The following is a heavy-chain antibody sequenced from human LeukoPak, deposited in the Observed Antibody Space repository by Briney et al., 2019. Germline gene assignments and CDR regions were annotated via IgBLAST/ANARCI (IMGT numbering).Heavy chain of an antibody. D-gene: IGHD3-10*01. CDR2: IYYSGST. V-gene: IGHV4-59*08. J-gene: IGHJ4*02. Sequence: SETLSLTCTVSGASISSYYWSWIRQPPGKGLEWIGYIYYSGSTNYNSSLKSRVTISVDTSKNQFSLKLTSVTAADTAVYFCATQGITMVRGVKPDLYYFDHWGQGNLVTVSS. CDR3: ATQGITMVRGVKPDLYYFDH. CDR1: GASISSYY.